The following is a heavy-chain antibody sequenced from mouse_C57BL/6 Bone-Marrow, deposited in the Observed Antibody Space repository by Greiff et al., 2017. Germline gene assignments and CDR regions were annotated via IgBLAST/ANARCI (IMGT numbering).Heavy chain of an antibody. J-gene: IGHJ3*01. CDR3: AGWLLAY. CDR1: GYTFTDYY. Sequence: EVQLQQSGPELVKPGASVKISCKASGYTFTDYYMNWVKQSHGKSLEWIGDINPNNGGTSYNQKFKGKATLTVDKSSSTAYMELRSLTSEDSAVYYCAGWLLAYWGQGTLVTVSA. CDR2: INPNNGGT. V-gene: IGHV1-26*01. D-gene: IGHD2-2*01.